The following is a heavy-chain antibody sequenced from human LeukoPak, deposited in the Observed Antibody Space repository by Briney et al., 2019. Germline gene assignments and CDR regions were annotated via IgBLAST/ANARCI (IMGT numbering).Heavy chain of an antibody. D-gene: IGHD1-26*01. V-gene: IGHV1-46*01. J-gene: IGHJ4*02. CDR2: INPSGGST. CDR3: ARGWDYFDY. Sequence: MXXVXQAPGQGLEWMGIINPSGGSTSYAQKFQGRVTMTRDTSTSTVYMELSSLRSEDTAVYYCARGWDYFDYWGQGTLVTVSS.